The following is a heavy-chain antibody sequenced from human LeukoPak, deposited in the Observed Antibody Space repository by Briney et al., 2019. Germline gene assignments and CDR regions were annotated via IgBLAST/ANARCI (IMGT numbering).Heavy chain of an antibody. Sequence: ASVKVSCKASGYTFTSYDINWVRQATGQGLEWMGWMNPNSGNTGYAQKFQGRVTMTRNTSIGTAYMELSSLRSEDTAVYYCARAGIHRRLPSSWGQGTLVTVSS. J-gene: IGHJ4*02. CDR2: MNPNSGNT. V-gene: IGHV1-8*01. CDR3: ARAGIHRRLPSS. CDR1: GYTFTSYD. D-gene: IGHD4-11*01.